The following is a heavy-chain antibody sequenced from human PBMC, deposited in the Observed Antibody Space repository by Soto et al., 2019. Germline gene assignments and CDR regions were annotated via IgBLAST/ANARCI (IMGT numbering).Heavy chain of an antibody. CDR2: IYSNDYK. Sequence: SGPTLVNPTQTLTLTCTFSGFSLSTSGVGVGWVRQTPGKAPQCLALIYSNDYKRFSTSLKSRLTITKDTSKNQVVLTMTNMDPMDTTTYYCTHMRGSGLYGRDVWGQGTTVTVSS. D-gene: IGHD3-10*01. J-gene: IGHJ6*02. V-gene: IGHV2-5*01. CDR3: THMRGSGLYGRDV. CDR1: GFSLSTSGVG.